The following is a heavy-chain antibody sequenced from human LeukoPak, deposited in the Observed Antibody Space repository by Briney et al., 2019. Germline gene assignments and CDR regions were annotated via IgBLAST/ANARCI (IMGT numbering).Heavy chain of an antibody. CDR1: GFTFSSSA. J-gene: IGHJ4*02. CDR2: INDGSTT. D-gene: IGHD4-17*01. Sequence: GGSLRLSCAASGFTFSSSAMSWVRQAPGKGLDWVSAINDGSTTFYADSVKGRFTISRDNSKNTLYLQMNNLRAEDTAVYYCAKKNKDGDYDLDYWGQGTLVTVSS. CDR3: AKKNKDGDYDLDY. V-gene: IGHV3-23*01.